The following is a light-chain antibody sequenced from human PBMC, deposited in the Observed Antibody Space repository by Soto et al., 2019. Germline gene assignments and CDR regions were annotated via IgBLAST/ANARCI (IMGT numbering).Light chain of an antibody. V-gene: IGKV3-15*01. CDR1: QSVSSN. CDR3: QQYNYWPPQYT. Sequence: EIVLTQSPGTLSLSPEQRVTLSCRASQSVSSNYLAWYQQKPGQAPRLLISGASTRATGIPARFSGSGSGTEFTLTISSLQSEDFAVYYCQQYNYWPPQYTFGQGTKLQIK. J-gene: IGKJ2*01. CDR2: GAS.